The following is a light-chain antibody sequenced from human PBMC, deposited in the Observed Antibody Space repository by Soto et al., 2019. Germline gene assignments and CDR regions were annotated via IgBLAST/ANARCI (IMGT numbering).Light chain of an antibody. CDR2: DVN. J-gene: IGLJ1*01. CDR1: SSDVGGYNF. V-gene: IGLV2-14*03. Sequence: QSALTQSASVSGSPGQSITISCTGTSSDVGGYNFVSWYQQHPGKAPKLMIYDVNNRPSGVSNRFSGSNSGNTASLTISGLQAEDEADYYCSSYTSSSTYVFGTGTKLTVL. CDR3: SSYTSSSTYV.